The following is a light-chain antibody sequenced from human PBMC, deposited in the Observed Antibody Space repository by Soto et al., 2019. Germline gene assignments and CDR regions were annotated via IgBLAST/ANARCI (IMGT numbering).Light chain of an antibody. J-gene: IGKJ4*01. CDR2: GSS. CDR1: QSVSSGY. V-gene: IGKV3-20*01. CDR3: QQYGTSPFT. Sequence: EIVLTQSPGTLSLSPGERATLSCRASQSVSSGYLAWYQQKPGQAPRLLIYGSSIRATGIPDRFSGSGSGTDFTLTINRLEPEDFAVFYCQQYGTSPFTFGGGTKVEIK.